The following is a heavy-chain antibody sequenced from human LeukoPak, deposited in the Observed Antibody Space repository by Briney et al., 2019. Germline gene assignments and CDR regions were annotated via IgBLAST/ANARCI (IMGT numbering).Heavy chain of an antibody. D-gene: IGHD3-22*01. CDR2: IKSDGSST. Sequence: GGSRRLSCAASGFTFRSYWMHWVRQAPGKGLVWVSRIKSDGSSTIYADSVKGRFTISRDNAKNTLYLQMNSLRAEDTAVYYCTRTYYYDSIDYFDYWGQGALVTVSS. CDR1: GFTFRSYW. V-gene: IGHV3-74*01. J-gene: IGHJ4*02. CDR3: TRTYYYDSIDYFDY.